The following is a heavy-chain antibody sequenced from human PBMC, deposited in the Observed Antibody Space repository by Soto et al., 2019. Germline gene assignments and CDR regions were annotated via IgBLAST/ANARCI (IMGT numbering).Heavy chain of an antibody. CDR3: GRVTNGGSGRFDY. Sequence: QVQLVQSGTEVKKPGSSVKVSCKVSGDSFSTHGISWVRQAPGQGLEWMGGIIPLFGATTYAKNFQCRVTINAGESTTTAYMELSSLKSEDTAFSYCGRVTNGGSGRFDYWGQGTLVTVSS. D-gene: IGHD2-8*01. CDR2: IIPLFGAT. CDR1: GDSFSTHG. J-gene: IGHJ4*02. V-gene: IGHV1-69*01.